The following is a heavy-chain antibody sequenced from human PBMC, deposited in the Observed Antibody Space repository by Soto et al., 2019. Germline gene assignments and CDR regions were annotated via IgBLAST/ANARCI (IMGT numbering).Heavy chain of an antibody. CDR1: GFSFTSYT. V-gene: IGHV3-23*01. CDR2: ISGSGSSP. Sequence: GGSLRLSCAASGFSFTSYTMAWVRQAPGKGLERVSAISGSGSSPYYADSVKGRFTVPRDSSKDMVYLQMDSLRAEDTAVYYCARYAYGLSSSSWYRGGWFDPWGQGTLVTVSS. D-gene: IGHD6-13*01. CDR3: ARYAYGLSSSSWYRGGWFDP. J-gene: IGHJ5*02.